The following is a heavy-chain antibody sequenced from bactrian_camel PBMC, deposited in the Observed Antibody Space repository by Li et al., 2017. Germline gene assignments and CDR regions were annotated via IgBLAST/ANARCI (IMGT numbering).Heavy chain of an antibody. CDR2: IEDGDST. CDR1: GYNVGSGC. V-gene: IGHV3S55*01. CDR3: AADSPAFGVGGDCPLYPLFGF. Sequence: HVQLVESGGGSVQAGGSLRLSCASSGYNVGSGCMGWFRQAPGKGREGVAVIEDGDSTAYADSVKGRFTISVDVAENTLYLQMNNLKPEDTGIYYCAADSPAFGVGGDCPLYPLFGFWGQGTQVTVS. D-gene: IGHD3*01. J-gene: IGHJ6*01.